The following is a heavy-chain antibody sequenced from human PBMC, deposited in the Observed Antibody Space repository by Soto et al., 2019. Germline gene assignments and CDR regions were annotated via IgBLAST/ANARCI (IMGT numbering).Heavy chain of an antibody. D-gene: IGHD2-15*01. CDR2: IYHSGTT. Sequence: SETLSLTCTVSGGSISSSSHHWGWIRQPPGKGLEWIGSIYHSGTTYYNPPLKSRVTISVDTSKNQFSLRLSSVTAADTAVYYCARHKDCIGGSCHPVAYYYGFDVWGQGTSGTVS. J-gene: IGHJ6*02. CDR3: ARHKDCIGGSCHPVAYYYGFDV. V-gene: IGHV4-39*01. CDR1: GGSISSSSHH.